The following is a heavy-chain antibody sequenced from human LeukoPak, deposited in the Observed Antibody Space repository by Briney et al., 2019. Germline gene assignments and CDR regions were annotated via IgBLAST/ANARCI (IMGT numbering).Heavy chain of an antibody. V-gene: IGHV3-9*01. CDR1: GFTFDDYA. J-gene: IGHJ6*03. D-gene: IGHD4-11*01. CDR3: AKPPSKYYYYYYMDV. CDR2: ISWNSGSI. Sequence: PGRSLRLSCAASGFTFDDYAMHWVRQAPGKGLEWVSGISWNSGSIGYADSVKGRFTISRDNAENSLYLQMNSLRAEDTALYYCAKPPSKYYYYYYMDVWGKGTTVTVPS.